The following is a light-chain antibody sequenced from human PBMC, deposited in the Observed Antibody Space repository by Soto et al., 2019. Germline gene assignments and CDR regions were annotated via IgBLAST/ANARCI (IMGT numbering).Light chain of an antibody. J-gene: IGKJ1*01. CDR2: KAS. CDR1: QSISSW. CDR3: QQYNTYSWT. Sequence: DIQMTQSPSTLSASVGDRVTITCRASQSISSWLAWYQQKPGKAPKLLIYKASSFESGVPSRFSGSGSGTEFTLTISSLRPDDFATYYCQQYNTYSWTFGQGTKVEIK. V-gene: IGKV1-5*03.